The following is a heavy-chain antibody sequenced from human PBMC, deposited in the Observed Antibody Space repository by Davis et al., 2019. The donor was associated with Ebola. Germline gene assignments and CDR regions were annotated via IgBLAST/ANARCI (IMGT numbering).Heavy chain of an antibody. CDR1: GFTLNNAW. Sequence: GESLKISCAASGFTLNNAWMSWVRQAPGKGLEWVPAISSSGGSTYYADSVKGRFTISRDNSKNTLYLQMNSLRSEDTAVYFCAKSPTTVITHFDYWGQGTLVTVSS. V-gene: IGHV3-23*01. J-gene: IGHJ4*02. D-gene: IGHD4-23*01. CDR3: AKSPTTVITHFDY. CDR2: ISSSGGST.